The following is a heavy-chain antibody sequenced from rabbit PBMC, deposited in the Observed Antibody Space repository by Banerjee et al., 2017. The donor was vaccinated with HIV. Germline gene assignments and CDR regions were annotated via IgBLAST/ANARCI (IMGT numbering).Heavy chain of an antibody. D-gene: IGHD2-1*01. Sequence: QEQLVESGGGLVQPEGSLTLTCTASGFSFSSSYYMCWVRQAPGKGLEWIACIDGGSSGSTYYASCAKGRFTISKTSSTTVTLQMTSLTAADTATYFCAGDTYGDGGDSYALWGPVTLVTVS. V-gene: IGHV1S45*01. J-gene: IGHJ6*01. CDR1: GFSFSSSYY. CDR2: IDGGSSGST. CDR3: AGDTYGDGGDSYAL.